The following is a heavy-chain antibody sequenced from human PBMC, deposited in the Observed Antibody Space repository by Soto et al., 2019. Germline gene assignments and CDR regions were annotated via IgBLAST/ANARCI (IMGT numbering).Heavy chain of an antibody. J-gene: IGHJ5*02. CDR3: ARRTPLYASESSRFDP. D-gene: IGHD3-10*01. CDR1: GGSITGTTNY. V-gene: IGHV4-39*01. Sequence: SETLSLPCTVCGGSITGTTNYWGWIRQPPGKGLEWIGTVDYTGSTNYNPSLESRVTISVDTSKNQFSLNLRSVTAADTAVYYCARRTPLYASESSRFDPGGQGALVNVSS. CDR2: VDYTGST.